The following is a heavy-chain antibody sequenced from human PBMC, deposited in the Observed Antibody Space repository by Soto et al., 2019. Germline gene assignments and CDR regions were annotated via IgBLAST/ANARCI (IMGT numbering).Heavy chain of an antibody. D-gene: IGHD7-27*01. CDR2: INHSGST. CDR1: GGSFSGYY. V-gene: IGHV4-34*01. Sequence: QVQLQQWGAGLLRPSETLSLTCAVYGGSFSGYYWTWTRQPPGKGLEWIGDINHSGSTNYNSSLKSRVTISIDTFNNPLSLNLKSVTAADTAVYYCAREEVPQWFNRGYYGMDVWGQGTTVTVSS. CDR3: AREEVPQWFNRGYYGMDV. J-gene: IGHJ6*02.